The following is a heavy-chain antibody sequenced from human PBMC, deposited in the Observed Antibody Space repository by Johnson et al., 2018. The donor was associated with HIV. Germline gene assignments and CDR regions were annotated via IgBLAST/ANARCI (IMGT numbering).Heavy chain of an antibody. CDR1: GFTFSSYA. Sequence: QVQLVESGGVVVQPGGSLRLSCAASGFTFSSYAMHWARQAPGKGLEWVSVIDSGDTTYYADSVKGRFTISRHTSKNTLYLQMHSLRAEDTAGYYCAKAVAARPQGNDGAFDIWGQGTVVTVSS. V-gene: IGHV3-NL1*01. CDR2: IDSGDTT. J-gene: IGHJ3*02. D-gene: IGHD6-6*01. CDR3: AKAVAARPQGNDGAFDI.